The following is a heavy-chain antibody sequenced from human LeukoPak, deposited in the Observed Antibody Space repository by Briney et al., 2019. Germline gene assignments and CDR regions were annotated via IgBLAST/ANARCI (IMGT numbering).Heavy chain of an antibody. J-gene: IGHJ4*02. CDR1: GFTFSSYG. V-gene: IGHV3-30*18. D-gene: IGHD6-19*01. CDR2: ISYDGSNK. CDR3: AKGGYIAVAYFDY. Sequence: HPGGSLRLSCAASGFTFSSYGMHWVRQAPGKGLEWVAVISYDGSNKYYADSVKGRFTISRDNSKNTLYLQMNSLRAEDTAVYYCAKGGYIAVAYFDYWGQGTLVTVPS.